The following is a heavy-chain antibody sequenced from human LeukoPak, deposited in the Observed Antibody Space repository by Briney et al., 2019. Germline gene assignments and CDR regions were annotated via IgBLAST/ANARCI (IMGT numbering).Heavy chain of an antibody. V-gene: IGHV3-48*01. D-gene: IGHD3-22*01. CDR3: ARGDSSGYPDY. Sequence: GSLRLSCAASGFTFSSYSMNWVRQAPGKGLEWVSYISSSSSTIYYADSVKGRFTISRDNAKNSLYLQMNSLRAEDTAVYYCARGDSSGYPDYWGQGTLVTVSS. J-gene: IGHJ4*02. CDR1: GFTFSSYS. CDR2: ISSSSSTI.